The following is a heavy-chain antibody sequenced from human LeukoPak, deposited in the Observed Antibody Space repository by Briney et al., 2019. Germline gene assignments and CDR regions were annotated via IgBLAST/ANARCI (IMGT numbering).Heavy chain of an antibody. Sequence: PGGSLRLSCAASGITFTNAWLTWVRQAPGKGLEWVSAISGSGGSTYYADSVKGRFTISRDNSKNTLYLQMNSLRAEDTAVYYCAKGPPYGALGYFDLWGRGTLVTVSS. CDR3: AKGPPYGALGYFDL. V-gene: IGHV3-23*01. D-gene: IGHD4-17*01. J-gene: IGHJ2*01. CDR1: GITFTNAW. CDR2: ISGSGGST.